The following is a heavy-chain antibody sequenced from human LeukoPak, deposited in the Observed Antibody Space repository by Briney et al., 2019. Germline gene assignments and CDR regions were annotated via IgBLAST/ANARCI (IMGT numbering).Heavy chain of an antibody. CDR2: INPNSGGT. J-gene: IGHJ4*02. CDR1: GYTFTGYY. V-gene: IGHV1-2*02. D-gene: IGHD1-1*01. CDR3: ARVRGRHYYFDY. Sequence: ASVKVSCKASGYTFTGYYMHWVRQAPGQGLEWMGWINPNSGGTNYAQKFQGRVTMTRDTSISTAYMELSRLRSDDTAVYYCARVRGRHYYFDYWGQGTLVTVSS.